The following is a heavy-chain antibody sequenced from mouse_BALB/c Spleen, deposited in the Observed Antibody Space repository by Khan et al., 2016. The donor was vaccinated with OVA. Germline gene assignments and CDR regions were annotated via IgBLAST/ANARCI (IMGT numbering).Heavy chain of an antibody. CDR3: VGGYYCGEMDC. Sequence: EVELVESGGGLVKPGGSLKLSCAASGFTFNKYAMSWVRQTPVKRLEWVASISSANNIHYPDSVKGQFTIFSDNARSILYLEMSSLRSEESAMYYCVGGYYCGEMDCWGQGTSVTVSS. CDR2: ISSANNI. D-gene: IGHD1-1*01. J-gene: IGHJ4*01. CDR1: GFTFNKYA. V-gene: IGHV5-6-5*01.